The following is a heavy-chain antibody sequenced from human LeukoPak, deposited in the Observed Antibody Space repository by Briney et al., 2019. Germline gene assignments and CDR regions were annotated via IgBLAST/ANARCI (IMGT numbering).Heavy chain of an antibody. J-gene: IGHJ4*02. V-gene: IGHV4-34*01. D-gene: IGHD6-19*01. Sequence: PSETLSPTCAVYGGSFSGYYWSWIRKPPGKGLEWIGEINHSGSTNYNPSLKSRVTISVDTSKNQFSLKLSSVTAADTAVYYCARGGNSSGWYYFDYWGQGTLVTVSS. CDR3: ARGGNSSGWYYFDY. CDR1: GGSFSGYY. CDR2: INHSGST.